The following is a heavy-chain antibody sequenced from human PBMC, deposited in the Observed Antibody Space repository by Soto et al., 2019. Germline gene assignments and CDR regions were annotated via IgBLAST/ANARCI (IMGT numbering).Heavy chain of an antibody. Sequence: PGGSLRLSCAASGFTFSSYDMHWVRQATGKGLEWVSAIGTAGDTYYPGSVKGRFTISRENAKNSLYLQMNSLRAGDTAVYYCARRGEPYGMDVWGQGTTVTVSS. CDR2: IGTAGDT. J-gene: IGHJ6*02. CDR1: GFTFSSYD. V-gene: IGHV3-13*01. CDR3: ARRGEPYGMDV.